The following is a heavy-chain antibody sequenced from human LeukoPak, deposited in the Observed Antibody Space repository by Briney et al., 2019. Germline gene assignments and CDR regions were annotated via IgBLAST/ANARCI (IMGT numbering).Heavy chain of an antibody. D-gene: IGHD2-8*01. V-gene: IGHV4-59*01. CDR3: ASVDFVLMVFAN. CDR2: IYYSGST. Sequence: SETLSLTCTVSGGSISSYYWSWIRQPPGKGLEWIGYIYYSGSTNYNPSLKSRVTISVDTSKNQFSLKLSSVTAADTAVYYCASVDFVLMVFANWGQGTLVTVSS. CDR1: GGSISSYY. J-gene: IGHJ4*02.